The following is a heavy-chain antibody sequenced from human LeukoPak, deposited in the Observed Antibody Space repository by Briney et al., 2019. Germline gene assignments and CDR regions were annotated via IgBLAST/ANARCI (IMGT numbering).Heavy chain of an antibody. CDR1: GGSFSGYY. CDR2: INHSGST. Sequence: SETLSLTCAVYGGSFSGYYWSWIRQPPGKGLEWIGEINHSGSTNYNPSLKSRVTISVDTSKNQFSLKLSSVTAADTAVYYCARSFGYYDSSGYFDLSEYFQHWGQGTLVTVSS. J-gene: IGHJ1*01. D-gene: IGHD3-22*01. CDR3: ARSFGYYDSSGYFDLSEYFQH. V-gene: IGHV4-34*01.